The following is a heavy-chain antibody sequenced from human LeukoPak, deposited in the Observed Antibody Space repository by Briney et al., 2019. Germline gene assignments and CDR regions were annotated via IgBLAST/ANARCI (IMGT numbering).Heavy chain of an antibody. CDR2: ISGSGGST. CDR3: AKDSNYYGSGSYYSRYYFDY. D-gene: IGHD3-10*01. CDR1: GFTFSSYG. J-gene: IGHJ4*02. Sequence: GTLRLSCAASGFTFSSYGMSWVRQAPGKGLEWVSAISGSGGSTYYADSVKGRFTISRDNSKNTLYLQMNSLRAEDTAVYYCAKDSNYYGSGSYYSRYYFDYWGQGTLVTVSS. V-gene: IGHV3-23*01.